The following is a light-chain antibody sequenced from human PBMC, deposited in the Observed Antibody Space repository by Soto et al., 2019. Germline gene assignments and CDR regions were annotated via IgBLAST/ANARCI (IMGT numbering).Light chain of an antibody. CDR2: EGS. V-gene: IGLV2-23*01. Sequence: QSALTQPASVSGSPGQSITISCTGTSSDVGSYNLVSWYQQHPGKAPKLMIYEGSKRPSGVSNRFSGSKSGNTASLTLSGLQAEDEADYYCCSYVGRDVVFGGGTKLTVL. CDR1: SSDVGSYNL. CDR3: CSYVGRDVV. J-gene: IGLJ2*01.